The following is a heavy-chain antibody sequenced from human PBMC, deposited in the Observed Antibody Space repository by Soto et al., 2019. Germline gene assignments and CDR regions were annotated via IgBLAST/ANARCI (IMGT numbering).Heavy chain of an antibody. CDR1: GGSVSSGSYY. D-gene: IGHD6-25*01. Sequence: SETLSLTCTVSGGSVSSGSYYWSWIRQPPGKGLDWIGYIYYSGSTNYNPSLKSRVTISVDTSKNQFSLKLSSVTAADTAVYYCARGLGAAGLIADLDYWGQGTLVTVSS. J-gene: IGHJ4*02. CDR3: ARGLGAAGLIADLDY. CDR2: IYYSGST. V-gene: IGHV4-61*01.